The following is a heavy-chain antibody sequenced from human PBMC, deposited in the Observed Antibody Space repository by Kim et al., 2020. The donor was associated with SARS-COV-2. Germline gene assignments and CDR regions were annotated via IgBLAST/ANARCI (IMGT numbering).Heavy chain of an antibody. CDR1: GGSVTSNSYY. D-gene: IGHD6-13*01. Sequence: SETLSLTCTVSGGSVTSNSYYWSWIRQPPGKGLEWIGYIFNSGSTNYNPSLKSRVTISVDTSKNQFSLKLSSVTAADTAVYYCARALRIAAAGICWFDPWGQGTLVTVSS. J-gene: IGHJ5*02. CDR3: ARALRIAAAGICWFDP. CDR2: IFNSGST. V-gene: IGHV4-61*01.